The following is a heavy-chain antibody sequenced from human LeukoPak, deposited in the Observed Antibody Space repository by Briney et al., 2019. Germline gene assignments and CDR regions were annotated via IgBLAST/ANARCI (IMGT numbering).Heavy chain of an antibody. CDR2: IYSGGST. CDR1: GFTVSSNY. V-gene: IGHV3-53*01. D-gene: IGHD6-13*01. CDR3: AKMGIAAAGTADY. Sequence: PGGSLRLSCAASGFTVSSNYMSWVRQAPGKGLEWVSVIYSGGSTYYADSVKGRFTISRDNSKNTLCLQMNSLRAEDTAVYYCAKMGIAAAGTADYWGQGTLVTVSS. J-gene: IGHJ4*02.